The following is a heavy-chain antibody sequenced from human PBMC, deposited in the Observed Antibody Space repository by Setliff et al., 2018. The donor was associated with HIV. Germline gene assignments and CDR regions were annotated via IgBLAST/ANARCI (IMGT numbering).Heavy chain of an antibody. CDR2: ITVGDGNT. V-gene: IGHV1-3*01. CDR3: ARMYYDFWSVQRRDYYYMDV. CDR1: GYTFTSYT. D-gene: IGHD3-3*01. Sequence: GASVKVSCKASGYTFTSYTLHWVRQAPGQRLEWMGWITVGDGNTKYSQKFQGRVTITRDTSASTAYMELSSLRSEDTAVYYCARMYYDFWSVQRRDYYYMDVWGKGTTVTVSS. J-gene: IGHJ6*03.